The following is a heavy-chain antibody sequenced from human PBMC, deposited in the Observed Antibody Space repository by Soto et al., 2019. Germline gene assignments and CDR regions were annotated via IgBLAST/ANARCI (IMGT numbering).Heavy chain of an antibody. CDR3: AINPQITMVRGVIIRGGNWFDP. V-gene: IGHV4-39*01. CDR1: GGSISSSSYY. J-gene: IGHJ5*02. Sequence: SETLSLTCTVSGGSISSSSYYWGWIRQPPGKGLEWIGSIYYSGSTYYNPSLKSRVTISVDTSKNQFSLKLSSVTAADTAVYYCAINPQITMVRGVIIRGGNWFDPWGQGTLVTSPQ. CDR2: IYYSGST. D-gene: IGHD3-10*01.